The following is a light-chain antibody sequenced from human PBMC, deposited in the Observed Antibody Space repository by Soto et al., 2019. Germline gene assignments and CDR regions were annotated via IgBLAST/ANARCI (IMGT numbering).Light chain of an antibody. V-gene: IGKV3-15*01. CDR1: QSVSSN. CDR2: GAS. Sequence: EIVMTQSPATLSVSPGERATLSCRASQSVSSNLAWYQQKPCQAPRLLIYGASTRATGIPSTFSGSGSGTELTLTISSLQSEDFSVYCCQHYNNWPRTFGQGTKVEIK. J-gene: IGKJ1*01. CDR3: QHYNNWPRT.